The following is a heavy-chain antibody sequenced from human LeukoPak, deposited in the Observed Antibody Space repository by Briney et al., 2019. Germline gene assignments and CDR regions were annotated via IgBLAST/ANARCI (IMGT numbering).Heavy chain of an antibody. CDR1: GFTFSSYS. J-gene: IGHJ6*02. Sequence: PGGSLRLSCAASGFTFSSYSMNWVRQAPGKGLEGVSSISSSSSYIYYADSVKGRFTISRDNAKNSLYLQMNSLRAEDTAVYYCARDYFYYYYYGMDVWGQGTTVTVSS. V-gene: IGHV3-21*01. CDR3: ARDYFYYYYYGMDV. CDR2: ISSSSSYI. D-gene: IGHD3-10*01.